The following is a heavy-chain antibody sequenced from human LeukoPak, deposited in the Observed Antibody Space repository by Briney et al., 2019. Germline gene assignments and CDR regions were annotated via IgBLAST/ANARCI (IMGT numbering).Heavy chain of an antibody. CDR3: ATDFYDGFALDY. V-gene: IGHV3-21*01. J-gene: IGHJ4*02. D-gene: IGHD2/OR15-2a*01. CDR1: GFTFSTYS. Sequence: PGGSLRLSCAASGFTFSTYSMNWVRQAPGKGLEWVSFIFSSSTYIYYTDSVKGRFTISRDNAKNSLYLQMNSLRAEDTAVYYCATDFYDGFALDYWGQGTLVTVSS. CDR2: IFSSSTYI.